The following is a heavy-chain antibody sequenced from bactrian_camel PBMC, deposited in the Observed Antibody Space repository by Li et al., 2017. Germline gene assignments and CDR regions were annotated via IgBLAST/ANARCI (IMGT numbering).Heavy chain of an antibody. CDR1: GVTYGRYC. V-gene: IGHV3S55*01. D-gene: IGHD6*01. J-gene: IGHJ4*01. CDR3: AADLGYDGICVDSYIRRPELYNY. CDR2: IESDGST. Sequence: HVQLVESGGGSAQAGGSLRLSCTASGVTYGRYCMGWFRQVPDKEREAVAGIESDGSTSYADSVKGRFTISQDSAKNILHLQMNSLKPEDTAMYYCAADLGYDGICVDSYIRRPELYNYKDQGTQVTVS.